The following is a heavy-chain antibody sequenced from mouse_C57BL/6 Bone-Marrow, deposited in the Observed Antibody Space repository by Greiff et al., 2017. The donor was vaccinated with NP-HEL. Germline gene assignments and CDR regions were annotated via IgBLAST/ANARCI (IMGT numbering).Heavy chain of an antibody. J-gene: IGHJ2*01. V-gene: IGHV1-82*01. CDR3: ARSYYYGSRPPFDY. CDR1: GYAFSSSW. D-gene: IGHD1-1*01. CDR2: IYPGDGDP. Sequence: QVQLQQSGPELVKPGASVKISCKASGYAFSSSWMNWVKQRHGKGLEWIGRIYPGDGDPNYNGKFKGKATLTADKSSSTAYMQLSSLTSEDSAVYFCARSYYYGSRPPFDYWGQGTTLTVSS.